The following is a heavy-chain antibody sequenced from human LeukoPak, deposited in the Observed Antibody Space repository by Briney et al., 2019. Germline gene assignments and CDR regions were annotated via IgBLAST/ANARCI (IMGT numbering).Heavy chain of an antibody. CDR2: ISAYNGNT. D-gene: IGHD6-13*01. CDR3: ASQIAAAGDDAFDI. V-gene: IGHV1-18*01. Sequence: ASVKVSCKASGYTFTSYDISWVRQAPGQGLEWMGWISAYNGNTNYAQKLQGRVTMTTDTSTSTAYMELSSLRSEDTAVYYCASQIAAAGDDAFDIWGQGTMVTVSS. J-gene: IGHJ3*02. CDR1: GYTFTSYD.